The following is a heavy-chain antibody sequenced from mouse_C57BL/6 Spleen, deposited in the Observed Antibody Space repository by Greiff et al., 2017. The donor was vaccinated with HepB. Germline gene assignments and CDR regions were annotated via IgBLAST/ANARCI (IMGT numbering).Heavy chain of an antibody. CDR2: INPGSGGT. CDR3: ARRGVYYGSLDY. Sequence: QVHVKQSGAELVRPGTSVKVSCKASGYAFTNYLIEWVKQRPGQGLEWIGVINPGSGGTNYNQKFKGKATLTADKSSSTAYMQLRSLTSEDSAVYFCARRGVYYGSLDYWGQGTTLTVSS. V-gene: IGHV1-54*01. D-gene: IGHD1-1*01. CDR1: GYAFTNYL. J-gene: IGHJ2*01.